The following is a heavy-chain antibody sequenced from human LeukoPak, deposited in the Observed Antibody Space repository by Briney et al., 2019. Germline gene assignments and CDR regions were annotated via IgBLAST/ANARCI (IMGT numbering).Heavy chain of an antibody. CDR3: ARLGRGGIYDYFDY. D-gene: IGHD2/OR15-2a*01. Sequence: SETLSLTCTVSGGSISSYYWSWIRQPPGKGLEWIGYIYYSGSTNYNPSLKSRVTISVDTSKNQFSLKLSSVTAADTAVYYCARLGRGGIYDYFDYWGQGTLVTASS. J-gene: IGHJ4*02. CDR2: IYYSGST. V-gene: IGHV4-59*08. CDR1: GGSISSYY.